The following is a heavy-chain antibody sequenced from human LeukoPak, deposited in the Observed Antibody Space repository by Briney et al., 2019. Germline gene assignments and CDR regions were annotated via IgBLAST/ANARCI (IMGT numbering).Heavy chain of an antibody. J-gene: IGHJ4*02. CDR1: GGSISSSSYY. Sequence: PSETLSLTCTVSGGSISSSSYYWGWIRQPPGKGLEWIGSIYYSGSTYYNPSLKSRVTISVDTSKNQLSLKLSSVTAADTAVYYCARRAYGSGSPDYWGQGTLVTVSS. V-gene: IGHV4-39*01. CDR3: ARRAYGSGSPDY. D-gene: IGHD3-10*01. CDR2: IYYSGST.